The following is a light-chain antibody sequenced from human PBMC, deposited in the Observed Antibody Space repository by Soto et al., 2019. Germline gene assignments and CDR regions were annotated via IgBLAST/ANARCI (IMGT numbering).Light chain of an antibody. Sequence: QSALTQPASVSGSPGQSITISCTGTSSDVGAYNYVSWYQHHPGRAPKLIIFEVSHRPSGVSDRFSGSKSANTASLTISGLQTEDEDDYYCTSYTRTRNLLFGGGTKLTVL. J-gene: IGLJ2*01. CDR3: TSYTRTRNLL. CDR2: EVS. CDR1: SSDVGAYNY. V-gene: IGLV2-14*01.